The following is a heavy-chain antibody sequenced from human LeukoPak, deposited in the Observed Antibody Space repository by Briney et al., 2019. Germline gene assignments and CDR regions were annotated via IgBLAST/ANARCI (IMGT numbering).Heavy chain of an antibody. Sequence: PGRSLRLSCAASGFTFSSYAMHWVRQAPGKGLEWVAVISYDGSNKYYADSVKGRFTISRDNSKNTLYLQMNSLRAEDTAVYYCARDWSSTSRSTGGLDYRGQGTLVTVSS. J-gene: IGHJ4*02. CDR2: ISYDGSNK. CDR1: GFTFSSYA. CDR3: ARDWSSTSRSTGGLDY. V-gene: IGHV3-30-3*01. D-gene: IGHD2-2*01.